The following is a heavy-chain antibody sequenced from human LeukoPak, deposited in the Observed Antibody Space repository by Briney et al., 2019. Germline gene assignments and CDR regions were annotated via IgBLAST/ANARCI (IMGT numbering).Heavy chain of an antibody. CDR3: ATGSCSSSTCYRRY. CDR2: ISGSGDST. J-gene: IGHJ4*02. D-gene: IGHD2-2*02. Sequence: GGSLRLSCAASGLTFSIYTMNWVRQASGKGLEWVSGISGSGDSTYYADSVKGRFTISRDNSKNTLYLQMNSLRAEDTAVFYCATGSCSSSTCYRRYWGQGTLVTVSS. V-gene: IGHV3-23*01. CDR1: GLTFSIYT.